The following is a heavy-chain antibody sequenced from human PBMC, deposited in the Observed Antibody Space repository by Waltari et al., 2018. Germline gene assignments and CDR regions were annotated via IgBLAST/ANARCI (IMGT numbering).Heavy chain of an antibody. CDR3: ARGGYYYFDY. J-gene: IGHJ4*02. CDR2: INSDGRTT. Sequence: EVQLVESGGGLVQPGGSLRISCAASGFTFSGSGIHWVRQAPGKGLVWVSRINSDGRTTNYADSVKGRFTISRDNAQNTLYLEMNSLRAEDTAVYYCARGGYYYFDYWGQGTLVTVSS. CDR1: GFTFSGSG. D-gene: IGHD5-12*01. V-gene: IGHV3-74*01.